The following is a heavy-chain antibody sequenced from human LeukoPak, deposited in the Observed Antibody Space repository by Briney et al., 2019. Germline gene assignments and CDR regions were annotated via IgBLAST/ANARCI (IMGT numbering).Heavy chain of an antibody. CDR2: INHSGST. J-gene: IGHJ4*02. CDR3: ARGIGIAAAGHFDY. D-gene: IGHD6-13*01. Sequence: PSETLSLTCAVYGGSFSGYYWSWIRPPPGKGLEWIGEINHSGSTNYNPSLKRRVTISVDTSKNQFSLTAADTAVYYCARGIGIAAAGHFDYWGQGTLVTVAS. V-gene: IGHV4-34*01. CDR1: GGSFSGYY.